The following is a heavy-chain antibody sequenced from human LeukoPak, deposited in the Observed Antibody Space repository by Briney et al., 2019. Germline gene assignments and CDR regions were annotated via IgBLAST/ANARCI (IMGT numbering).Heavy chain of an antibody. CDR3: ARDAQRGFDYSNSLQY. J-gene: IGHJ4*02. V-gene: IGHV3-33*01. CDR1: GFTFSHYA. CDR2: IWSDATNR. D-gene: IGHD4-11*01. Sequence: AGGSLRLSCEASGFTFSHYAMHWVSQVPGKGLEWVAGIWSDATNRYYADFVKGRFSIYRDDSQKRVFLQMNSLRAEDTAVYYCARDAQRGFDYSNSLQYWGQGALVTVAS.